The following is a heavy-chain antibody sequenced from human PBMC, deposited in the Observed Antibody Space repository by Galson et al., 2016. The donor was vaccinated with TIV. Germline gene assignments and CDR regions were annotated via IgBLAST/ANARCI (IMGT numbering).Heavy chain of an antibody. V-gene: IGHV3-30*18. CDR1: GFTFSLYG. D-gene: IGHD6-13*01. Sequence: SLRLSCAASGFTFSLYGMHWVRQAPGKGLEWVAAISSDGRNEYYGDSVKGRFTVSRDNSKNTVSLQMNSLRAEDTAVYYCAKASLEAAGHEGAFDFWGQGTRVSVSS. J-gene: IGHJ4*02. CDR2: ISSDGRNE. CDR3: AKASLEAAGHEGAFDF.